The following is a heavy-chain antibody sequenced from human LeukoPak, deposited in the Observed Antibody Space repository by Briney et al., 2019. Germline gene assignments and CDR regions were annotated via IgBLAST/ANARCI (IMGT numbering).Heavy chain of an antibody. V-gene: IGHV3-48*01. Sequence: PGGSLRLSCAASGFTFSSYSMNWVRQAPGKGLEWVSYISGSTDTIYYADSAKGRFTISRDNAKNSLYLQINSLRADDTAVYHCARGRVDPRTDYYYYMDVWGKGTTVTVSS. CDR2: ISGSTDTI. CDR1: GFTFSSYS. D-gene: IGHD1/OR15-1a*01. CDR3: ARGRVDPRTDYYYYMDV. J-gene: IGHJ6*03.